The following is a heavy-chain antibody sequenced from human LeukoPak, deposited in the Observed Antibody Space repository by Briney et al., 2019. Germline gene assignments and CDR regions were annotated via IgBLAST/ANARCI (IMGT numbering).Heavy chain of an antibody. V-gene: IGHV4-59*01. CDR3: ARGGYYGSGNDFRFDP. CDR2: IHYTGST. D-gene: IGHD3-10*01. Sequence: PSETLSLTCVVYGGSFSGYNWSWFRQSPGKGLEGIGYIHYTGSTNYNPSLKSRVTISVETSKNQFSLKLKSVTAADTAVYYCARGGYYGSGNDFRFDPWGQGTLVTVSS. J-gene: IGHJ5*02. CDR1: GGSFSGYN.